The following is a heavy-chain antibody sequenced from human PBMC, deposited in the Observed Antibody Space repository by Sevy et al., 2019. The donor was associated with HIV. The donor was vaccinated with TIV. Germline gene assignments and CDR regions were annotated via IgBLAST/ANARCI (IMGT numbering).Heavy chain of an antibody. CDR2: IKVDGGEK. D-gene: IGHD2-2*01. CDR1: GFTFRSYW. V-gene: IGHV3-7*01. Sequence: GGSLRLSCEVSGFTFRSYWMSWVPQAPGKGLEWVANIKVDGGEKYHVDSVKGRFTISRDNAKKSLFLQMNSLRVEDTAMYYCAIDCSSTSGLRGLDVWGQGTAVTVSS. J-gene: IGHJ6*02. CDR3: AIDCSSTSGLRGLDV.